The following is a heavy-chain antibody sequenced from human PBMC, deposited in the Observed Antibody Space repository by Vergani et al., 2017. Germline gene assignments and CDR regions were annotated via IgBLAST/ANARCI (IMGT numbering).Heavy chain of an antibody. D-gene: IGHD2-15*01. CDR3: ARLYCSGGSCYSGGYFQH. V-gene: IGHV4-31*03. CDR1: GGSISSGGYY. Sequence: QVQLQESGPGLVKPSQTLSLTCTVSGGSISSGGYYWSWIRQHPGKGLEWIGYIYYSGSTYYNPSLKSRVTISVDTSKNQCSLKLSSVTAADTAVYYCARLYCSGGSCYSGGYFQHWGQGTLVTVSS. J-gene: IGHJ1*01. CDR2: IYYSGST.